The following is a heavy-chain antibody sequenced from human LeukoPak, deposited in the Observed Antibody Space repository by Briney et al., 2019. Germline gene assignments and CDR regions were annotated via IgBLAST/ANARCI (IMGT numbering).Heavy chain of an antibody. D-gene: IGHD1-1*01. CDR2: ISANNGDT. J-gene: IGHJ6*03. V-gene: IGHV1-18*01. CDR3: ARDKQLDWAHYYNNYMDV. CDR1: GYTFTSYG. Sequence: ASVKVSCKASGYTFTSYGISWVRQAPGQGLEWMGWISANNGDTNHAQKLQGRVTMTTDTSTSTAYMELRRLRSDDTAVYYCARDKQLDWAHYYNNYMDVWGKGTTVTVSS.